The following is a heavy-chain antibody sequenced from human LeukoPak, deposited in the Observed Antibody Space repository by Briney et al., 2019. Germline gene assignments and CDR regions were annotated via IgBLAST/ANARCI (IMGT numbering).Heavy chain of an antibody. Sequence: SETLSLTCAVYGGSFSGYYWSWIRQPPGKGLEGIGEINHSGSTNYNPSLKSRVTISVDTSKNQFSLKLSSVTAADTAVYYCARRRLIFGVVIILRGSWFDPWGQGTLVTVSS. J-gene: IGHJ5*02. CDR2: INHSGST. D-gene: IGHD3-3*01. CDR1: GGSFSGYY. V-gene: IGHV4-34*01. CDR3: ARRRLIFGVVIILRGSWFDP.